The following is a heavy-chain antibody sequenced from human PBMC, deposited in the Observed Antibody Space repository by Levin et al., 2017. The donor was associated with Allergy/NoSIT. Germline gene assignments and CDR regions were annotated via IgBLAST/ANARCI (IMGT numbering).Heavy chain of an antibody. J-gene: IGHJ4*02. CDR2: IYPGDSDT. CDR3: ARHQDIGGGRGYFDY. Sequence: GESLKISCKGSGYSFTSNWIAWVRQMPGRGLEWMGIIYPGDSDTRHSPSFQGQVTISVDKSISTAYLQWNSLKTSDTAMYYCARHQDIGGGRGYFDYWGQGTLVTVSS. V-gene: IGHV5-51*01. CDR1: GYSFTSNW. D-gene: IGHD1-26*01.